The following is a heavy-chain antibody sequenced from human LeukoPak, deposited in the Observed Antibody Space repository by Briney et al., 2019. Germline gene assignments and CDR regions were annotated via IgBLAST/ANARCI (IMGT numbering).Heavy chain of an antibody. J-gene: IGHJ4*02. CDR3: ASWDIAGAGTVAH. V-gene: IGHV1-2*02. CDR1: GHTFTGYY. D-gene: IGHD6-19*01. Sequence: ASVTVSCKASGHTFTGYYMHWVRQAPGQGLEWMGWINPKSGGTNYAQTCQGRITMTRDTSISTAYMELSRLRSDDTAVYYCASWDIAGAGTVAHCGQGTLVTVSS. CDR2: INPKSGGT.